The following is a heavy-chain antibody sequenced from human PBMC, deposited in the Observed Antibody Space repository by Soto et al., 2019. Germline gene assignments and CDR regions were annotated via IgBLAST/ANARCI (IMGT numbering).Heavy chain of an antibody. CDR3: ARGHTHSADANNWFGP. D-gene: IGHD3-10*01. CDR1: AGSITSGDFY. V-gene: IGHV4-30-4*01. J-gene: IGHJ5*02. Sequence: QVQLQESGPGLVKPSQTLSLTCTVSAGSITSGDFYWSWIRQPPGKGPEWNGYICHIGRTYHNPSLRGRVTISVDTSKNQFSLDLRSVTAADTAVYYCARGHTHSADANNWFGPWGQGTLVTVSS. CDR2: ICHIGRT.